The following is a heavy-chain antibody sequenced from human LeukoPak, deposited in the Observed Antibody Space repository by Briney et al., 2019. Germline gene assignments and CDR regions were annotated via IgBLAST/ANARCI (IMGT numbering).Heavy chain of an antibody. CDR3: GRDGYATGSHDY. D-gene: IGHD3-10*01. Sequence: GGSLRLSCAASEFTISSYWRSWVRQAPGKRLEWVANIKQDGSKKSYVYSVKGRFMISRDNPKNSLHLQMNSLRAEDTAVYNCGRDGYATGSHDYWGEGTWVTVSS. J-gene: IGHJ4*02. CDR2: IKQDGSKK. CDR1: EFTISSYW. V-gene: IGHV3-7*04.